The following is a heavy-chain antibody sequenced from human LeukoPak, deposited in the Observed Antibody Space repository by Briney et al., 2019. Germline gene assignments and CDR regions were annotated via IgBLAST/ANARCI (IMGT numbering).Heavy chain of an antibody. CDR2: ISSSSSYI. Sequence: GGSLRLSCAASGFTFSSYSMNWVRQAPGKGLEWVSSISSSSSYIYYADSVKGRFTISRDNAKNSLYLQMNSLRAEDTAVYYCASHSSDYDFWAKYYFDYWGQGTLVTVSS. J-gene: IGHJ4*02. CDR1: GFTFSSYS. V-gene: IGHV3-21*01. CDR3: ASHSSDYDFWAKYYFDY. D-gene: IGHD3-3*01.